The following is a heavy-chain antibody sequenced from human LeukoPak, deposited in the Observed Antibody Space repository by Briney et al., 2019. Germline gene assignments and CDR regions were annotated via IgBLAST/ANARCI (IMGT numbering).Heavy chain of an antibody. CDR1: GGSISSSSYY. V-gene: IGHV4-39*01. Sequence: SETLSLTCTVSGGSISSSSYYWGWIRQPPGKGLEWIGSIYYSGSTYYNPSLKSRVTISVDTSKNQFSLKLSSVTAADTAVYYCARLEGGGWYPSFDYWGQGTLVTVSS. D-gene: IGHD6-19*01. J-gene: IGHJ4*02. CDR3: ARLEGGGWYPSFDY. CDR2: IYYSGST.